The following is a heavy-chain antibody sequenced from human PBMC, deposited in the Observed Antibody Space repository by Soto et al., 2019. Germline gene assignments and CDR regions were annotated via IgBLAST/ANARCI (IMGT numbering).Heavy chain of an antibody. Sequence: EVQMVESGGGLVKPGGSQRLSCKALKFAITSHVMTWVRQAPGKGLEWVSGISASGGSTFYADSVLGRFTISRDDTRNMVYLQMDSLRADDTAVYYCAKRTGDYYFYGLDACGQGTTVVVSS. V-gene: IGHV3-23*04. J-gene: IGHJ6*02. CDR2: ISASGGST. D-gene: IGHD7-27*01. CDR1: KFAITSHV. CDR3: AKRTGDYYFYGLDA.